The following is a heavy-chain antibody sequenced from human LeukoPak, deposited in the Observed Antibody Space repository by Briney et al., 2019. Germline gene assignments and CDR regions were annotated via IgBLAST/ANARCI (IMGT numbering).Heavy chain of an antibody. CDR1: GYAFTGYY. CDR2: INPNSGGT. V-gene: IGHV1-2*02. CDR3: ARNMVRGVTTYYYYYMDV. J-gene: IGHJ6*03. Sequence: ASVKVSCKASGYAFTGYYIHWVRQAPGQGLEWMGWINPNSGGTNYAQEFQGRVTMTRDTSISTAYMELSSLRSDDTAVYYCARNMVRGVTTYYYYYMDVWGKGTTVTVSS. D-gene: IGHD3-10*01.